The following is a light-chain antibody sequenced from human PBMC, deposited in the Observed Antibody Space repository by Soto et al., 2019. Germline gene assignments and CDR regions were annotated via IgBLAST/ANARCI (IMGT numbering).Light chain of an antibody. CDR2: EVS. J-gene: IGLJ1*01. V-gene: IGLV2-14*01. Sequence: LAQPASVSGSPGQSITISCTGTSSDVGGYNYVSWYQQHPGKAPKLMIYEVSNRPSGVSNRFSGSKSGNTASLTISGLQAEDEADYYCSSYTSSSTLGYVFGTGTKVTVL. CDR3: SSYTSSSTLGYV. CDR1: SSDVGGYNY.